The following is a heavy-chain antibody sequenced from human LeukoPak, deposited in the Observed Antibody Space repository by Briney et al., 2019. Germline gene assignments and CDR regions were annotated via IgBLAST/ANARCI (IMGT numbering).Heavy chain of an antibody. Sequence: GGSLRLSCAASGFTFSSYGMHWVRQAPGKGLEWVAVIWYDGSNKYYADSVKGRFTISRDNSKNTLYLQMNSLRAEDTAVYYCAGDLSSSTSFDYWGQGTLVTVSS. D-gene: IGHD2-2*01. CDR3: AGDLSSSTSFDY. CDR1: GFTFSSYG. V-gene: IGHV3-33*01. CDR2: IWYDGSNK. J-gene: IGHJ4*02.